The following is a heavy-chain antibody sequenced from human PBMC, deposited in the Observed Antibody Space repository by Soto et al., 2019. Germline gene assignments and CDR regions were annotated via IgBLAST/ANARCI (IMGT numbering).Heavy chain of an antibody. Sequence: GGSLRLSCAASGFTFTNAWMSWVRRAPGKGLEWVGRIKTKTDGGTTDYAAPVKGRFTISRDDSKNTLYLQMNSLKTEDTAVYYCTTLGPLWFGELVSDYWGQGTLVTVSS. CDR2: IKTKTDGGTT. CDR1: GFTFTNAW. CDR3: TTLGPLWFGELVSDY. V-gene: IGHV3-15*01. J-gene: IGHJ4*02. D-gene: IGHD3-10*01.